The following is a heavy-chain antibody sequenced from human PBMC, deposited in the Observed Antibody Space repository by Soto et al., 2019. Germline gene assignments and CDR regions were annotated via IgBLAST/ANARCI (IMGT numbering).Heavy chain of an antibody. V-gene: IGHV4-59*01. CDR3: ARNPITMVRGTKYNWFDP. J-gene: IGHJ5*02. D-gene: IGHD3-10*01. CDR2: IYYSGST. Sequence: SETLSLTCTVSGGSISSYYWSWIRQPPGKGLEWIGYIYYSGSTNYNPSLKSRVTISVDTSKNQFSLKLSSVAAADTAVYYCARNPITMVRGTKYNWFDPWGQGTLVTVS. CDR1: GGSISSYY.